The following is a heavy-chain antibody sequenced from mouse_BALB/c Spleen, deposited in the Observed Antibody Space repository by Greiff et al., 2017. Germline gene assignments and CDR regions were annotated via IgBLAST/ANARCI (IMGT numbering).Heavy chain of an antibody. V-gene: IGHV3-8*02. CDR2: ISYSGST. Sequence: EVKLVESGPSLVKPSQTLSLTCSVTGDSITSGYWNWIRKFPGNKLEYMGYISYSGSTYYNPSLKSRISITRDTSKNQYYLQLNSVTTEDTATYCCSRRGGYDYFDYWGQGTTLTVSS. J-gene: IGHJ2*01. CDR1: GDSITSGY. D-gene: IGHD2-2*01. CDR3: SRRGGYDYFDY.